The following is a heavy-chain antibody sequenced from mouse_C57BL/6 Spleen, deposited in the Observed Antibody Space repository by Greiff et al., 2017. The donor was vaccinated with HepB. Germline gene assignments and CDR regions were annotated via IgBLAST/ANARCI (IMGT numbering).Heavy chain of an antibody. CDR3: ARGGYGPLYWYFDV. Sequence: EVQLQQSGPELVKPGASVKMSCKASGYTFTDYNMHWVKQSHGKSLEWIGYINPNNGGTSYNQKFKGKATLTVNKSSSTAYMELRSLTSEDSAVYYCARGGYGPLYWYFDVWGTGTTVTVSS. CDR1: GYTFTDYN. D-gene: IGHD2-10*02. V-gene: IGHV1-22*01. CDR2: INPNNGGT. J-gene: IGHJ1*03.